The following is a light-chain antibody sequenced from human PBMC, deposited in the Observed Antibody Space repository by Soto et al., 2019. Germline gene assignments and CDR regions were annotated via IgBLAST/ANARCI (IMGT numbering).Light chain of an antibody. V-gene: IGLV2-23*01. CDR1: NSDVGSYDL. Sequence: QSVLTQPASVSGSPGQSITISCTVSNSDVGSYDLVSWYQQHPDKAPKLIIFEGTKRPSGVSSRFSGSKSGNTASLTISGLQAEDEADYYCCSYTGTTTHYVFGSGTKVTVL. CDR2: EGT. J-gene: IGLJ1*01. CDR3: CSYTGTTTHYV.